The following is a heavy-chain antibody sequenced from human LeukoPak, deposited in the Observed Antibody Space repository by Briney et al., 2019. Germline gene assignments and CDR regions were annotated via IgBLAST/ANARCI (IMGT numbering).Heavy chain of an antibody. CDR2: ITPLNGNT. D-gene: IGHD2-15*01. J-gene: IGHJ6*02. V-gene: IGHV1-45*02. CDR1: GYTFTYRY. Sequence: SVKVSCKASGYTFTYRYLHWVRQAPGQALEWMGWITPLNGNTNYAQKFQGRVTITRDTSANTAYMELSSLRSEDTAVYYCARGLGYCSGGSCYAHYYYYAMDVWGQGTTVTVSS. CDR3: ARGLGYCSGGSCYAHYYYYAMDV.